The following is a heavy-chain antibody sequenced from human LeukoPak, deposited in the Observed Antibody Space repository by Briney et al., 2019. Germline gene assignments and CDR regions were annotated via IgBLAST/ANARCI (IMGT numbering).Heavy chain of an antibody. Sequence: PSETLSLTCAVYGGSFSGYYWSWIRQPPGKGLEWIGEINHSGSTNYNPSLKSRVTISVDTSKNQFSLKLSSVTAADTAVYYCARCALAAAGRGVGYYGMDVWGQGTTVTVSS. CDR1: GGSFSGYY. V-gene: IGHV4-34*01. CDR2: INHSGST. J-gene: IGHJ6*02. D-gene: IGHD6-13*01. CDR3: ARCALAAAGRGVGYYGMDV.